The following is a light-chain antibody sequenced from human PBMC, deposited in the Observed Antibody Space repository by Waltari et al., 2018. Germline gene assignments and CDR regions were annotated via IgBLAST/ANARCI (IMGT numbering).Light chain of an antibody. V-gene: IGKV3-20*01. CDR3: QKYVSLPAT. CDR1: QSVRKY. CDR2: DAS. J-gene: IGKJ1*01. Sequence: EIVFTQSPRTLSLSPEERATLSCRASQSVRKYLAWYQQRPGQAPRLLIYDASTRATGIPDRFSGSGFGTDFSLTISRLEPEDFAVYYCQKYVSLPATFGQGTKVEIK.